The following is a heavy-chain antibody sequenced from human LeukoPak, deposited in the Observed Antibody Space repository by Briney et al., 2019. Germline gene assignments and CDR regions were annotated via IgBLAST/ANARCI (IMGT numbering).Heavy chain of an antibody. D-gene: IGHD2-2*01. CDR2: INPNSGGT. CDR1: GYTFTGYY. CDR3: ARKSAVRKTSEFDY. V-gene: IGHV1-2*02. J-gene: IGHJ4*02. Sequence: GASVKVSCKASGYTFTGYYINWVRQAPGRGLEWMGWINPNSGGTNYPQKFQGRVTMTTDTSISTAYMELSSLRSDDTAVYYCARKSAVRKTSEFDYWGQGTLVTVSS.